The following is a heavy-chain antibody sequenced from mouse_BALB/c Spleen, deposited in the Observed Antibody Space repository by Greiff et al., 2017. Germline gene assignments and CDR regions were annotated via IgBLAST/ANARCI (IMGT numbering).Heavy chain of an antibody. CDR1: GFTFSSYA. D-gene: IGHD1-1*01. CDR2: ISSGGSYT. J-gene: IGHJ2*01. CDR3: ARGGSSYDY. V-gene: IGHV5-9-4*01. Sequence: EVTLVESGGGLVKPGGSLKLSCAASGFTFSSYAMSWVRQSPEKRLEWVAEISSGGSYTYYPDTVTGRFTISRDNAKNTLYLEMSSLRSEDTAMYYCARGGSSYDYWGQGTTLTVSS.